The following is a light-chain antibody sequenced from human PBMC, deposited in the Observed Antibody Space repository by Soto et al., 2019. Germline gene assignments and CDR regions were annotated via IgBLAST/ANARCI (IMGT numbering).Light chain of an antibody. Sequence: IQMTQSPSTLSASVGDRVTITCRASQSISSLLAWYQQKPGKAPKLLIYAASSLQRGVPSRFSGSGSGSDFTLTISSLQPEDYATYYCLQDYNYPWTFGQGTKVDIK. CDR2: AAS. J-gene: IGKJ1*01. CDR1: QSISSL. CDR3: LQDYNYPWT. V-gene: IGKV1-6*01.